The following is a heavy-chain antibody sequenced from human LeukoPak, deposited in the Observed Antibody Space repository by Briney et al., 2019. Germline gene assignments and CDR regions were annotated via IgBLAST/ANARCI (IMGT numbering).Heavy chain of an antibody. CDR3: ARGWGCRSTTCFAYRYYYYMDV. D-gene: IGHD2-2*01. Sequence: GRSLRLSCTASGFIFHDYGMSWVRHVPGKGLEWVSGIHWIGGSTGYADSVKGRFTISRDNAKNSLYLQMNSLRAEDTAVYYCARGWGCRSTTCFAYRYYYYMDVWGKGTTVTVSS. CDR2: IHWIGGST. CDR1: GFIFHDYG. V-gene: IGHV3-20*04. J-gene: IGHJ6*03.